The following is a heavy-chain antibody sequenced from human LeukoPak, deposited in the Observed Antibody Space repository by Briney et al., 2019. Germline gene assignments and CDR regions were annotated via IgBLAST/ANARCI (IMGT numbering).Heavy chain of an antibody. CDR2: IIPIFGTA. CDR3: ARAAGHGSGWYYFDY. Sequence: GASVKVSCKASGGTFSSYAISWVRQAPGQGLEWMGGIIPIFGTANYAQKFQGRVTMTTDTSTSTVYMELSSLRSEDTAVYYCARAAGHGSGWYYFDYWGQGTLVTVSS. V-gene: IGHV1-69*05. CDR1: GGTFSSYA. D-gene: IGHD6-19*01. J-gene: IGHJ4*02.